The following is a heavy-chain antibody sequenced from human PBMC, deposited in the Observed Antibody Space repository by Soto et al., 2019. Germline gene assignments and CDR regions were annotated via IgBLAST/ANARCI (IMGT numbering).Heavy chain of an antibody. CDR3: AADRRVRYYYYGMDV. CDR1: GFTFTSSA. J-gene: IGHJ6*02. Sequence: GASVKVSCKASGFTFTSSAVQWVRQARGQRLEWIGWIVVGSGNTNYAQKFQERVTITRDMSTSTAYMELSSLRSEDTAVYYCAADRRVRYYYYGMDVWGQGTTVTVS. V-gene: IGHV1-58*01. D-gene: IGHD2-21*01. CDR2: IVVGSGNT.